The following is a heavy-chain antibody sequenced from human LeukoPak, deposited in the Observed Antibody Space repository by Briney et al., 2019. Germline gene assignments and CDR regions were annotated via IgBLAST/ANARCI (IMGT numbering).Heavy chain of an antibody. CDR3: ARWFNF. CDR1: GFTFSNYE. V-gene: IGHV3-66*01. CDR2: IYSGGNT. J-gene: IGHJ5*01. Sequence: PGGSLRLSCAASGFTFSNYEMNWVRQAPGKGLEWVSVIYSGGNTYYADSVEGGFTISRDNSKNTVYLQMNSLRADDTAVYYCARWFNFWGQGTLVTVSS.